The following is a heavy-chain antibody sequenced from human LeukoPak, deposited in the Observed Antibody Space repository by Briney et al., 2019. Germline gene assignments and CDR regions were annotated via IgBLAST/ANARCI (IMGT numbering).Heavy chain of an antibody. Sequence: PSETLSLTCAVYGGSFSGYYWGWIRQPPGKGLEWIGNIFYSGSTYYSPSLKSRVTISVDTSKNQFSLKLSSVTAADTAVYYCARGGLIVGAMDFLFDPWGQGTLVTVSS. D-gene: IGHD1-26*01. J-gene: IGHJ5*02. V-gene: IGHV4-34*01. CDR3: ARGGLIVGAMDFLFDP. CDR2: IFYSGST. CDR1: GGSFSGYY.